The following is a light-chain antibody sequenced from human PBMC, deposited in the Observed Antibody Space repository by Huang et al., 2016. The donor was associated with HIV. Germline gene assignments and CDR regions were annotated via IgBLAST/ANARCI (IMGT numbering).Light chain of an antibody. CDR2: GAS. V-gene: IGKV3-15*01. J-gene: IGKJ4*01. CDR3: QQYYDWPPLT. CDR1: QNIVSS. Sequence: EIVMTQSPATLSVSPGGRATLSCRASQNIVSSLAWDQQKPGQTPRLLVYGASPRAAGIPARCNGSGSETEFTLTISSLQSEDFAVYYCQQYYDWPPLTFGGGTEVEIK.